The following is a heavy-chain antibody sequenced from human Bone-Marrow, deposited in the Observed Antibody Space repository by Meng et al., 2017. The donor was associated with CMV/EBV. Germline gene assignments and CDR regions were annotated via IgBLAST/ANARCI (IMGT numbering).Heavy chain of an antibody. CDR1: GFTFSSYS. V-gene: IGHV3-21*01. D-gene: IGHD3-22*01. CDR2: ISSSSSYI. J-gene: IGHJ6*02. Sequence: GGSLRLSCAASGFTFSSYSMNWVRQAPGKGLEWVSSISSSSSYIYYADSVKGRFTISRDNAKNSLYLQMNSLRAEDTAVYYCARIVVITDYYYYYGMDVWGQGTTVTASS. CDR3: ARIVVITDYYYYYGMDV.